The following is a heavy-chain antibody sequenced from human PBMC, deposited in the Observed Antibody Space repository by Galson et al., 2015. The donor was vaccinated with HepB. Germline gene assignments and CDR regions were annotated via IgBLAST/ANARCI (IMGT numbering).Heavy chain of an antibody. CDR2: ISYDGSNK. CDR3: ARDHRLWEDYYYYYGMDV. J-gene: IGHJ6*02. Sequence: SLRLSCAASGFTFSSYAMHWVRQAPGKGLEWVAVISYDGSNKYYADSVKGRFTISRDNSKNTLYLQMNSLRAEDTAVYYCARDHRLWEDYYYYYGMDVWGQGTTVTVSS. CDR1: GFTFSSYA. V-gene: IGHV3-30-3*01. D-gene: IGHD1-26*01.